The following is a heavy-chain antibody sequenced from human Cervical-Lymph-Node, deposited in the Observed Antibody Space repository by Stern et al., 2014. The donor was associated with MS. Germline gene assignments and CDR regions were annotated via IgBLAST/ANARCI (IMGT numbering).Heavy chain of an antibody. V-gene: IGHV3-30*03. Sequence: VQLVESGGGVVQPGRSLRLSCAASGFTFSSYGMHWVRQAPGKGPEWVAVISFDGSTKYYLDSVKGRFTISRDNFKNMVYLQMNSLRVEDTAVYYCAAPGIKETIMSYFDHWGQGTLVTVSS. CDR2: ISFDGSTK. CDR1: GFTFSSYG. J-gene: IGHJ4*02. D-gene: IGHD3-16*01. CDR3: AAPGIKETIMSYFDH.